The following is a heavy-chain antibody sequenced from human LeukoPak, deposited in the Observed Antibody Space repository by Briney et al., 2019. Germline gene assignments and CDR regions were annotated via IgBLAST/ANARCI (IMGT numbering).Heavy chain of an antibody. V-gene: IGHV3-30*03. CDR1: GFTFNNYG. Sequence: SGGSLRLSCSASGFTFNNYGMHWVRQAPGKGLEWVAVISNDGRNKYYADSVKGRFTISRDNSKNTLYLQMNGLRAEDTAVYYCAREVSGWFPNGYFQDWGQGTLVTVSS. CDR3: AREVSGWFPNGYFQD. CDR2: ISNDGRNK. J-gene: IGHJ1*01. D-gene: IGHD6-19*01.